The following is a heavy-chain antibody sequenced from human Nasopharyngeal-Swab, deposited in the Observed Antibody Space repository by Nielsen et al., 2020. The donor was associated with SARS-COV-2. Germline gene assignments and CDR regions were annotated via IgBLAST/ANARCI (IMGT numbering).Heavy chain of an antibody. J-gene: IGHJ4*02. CDR1: GGSISSGGYS. D-gene: IGHD1-26*01. CDR3: AREGNSGFDY. CDR2: IYHSGST. V-gene: IGHV4-30-2*01. Sequence: LRLSCAVSGGSISSGGYSWSWIRQPPGKGLEWIGYIYHSGSTYYNPSLKSRVTISVDRSKNQFSLKLSSVTAADTAVYYCAREGNSGFDYWGQETLVTVSS.